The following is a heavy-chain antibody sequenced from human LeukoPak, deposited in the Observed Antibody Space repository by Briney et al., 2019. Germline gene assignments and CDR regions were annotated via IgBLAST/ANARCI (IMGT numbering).Heavy chain of an antibody. D-gene: IGHD2-15*01. CDR2: IYPGDSDT. CDR3: ARRGSFRYCSGGSCPFNWFDP. V-gene: IGHV5-51*01. Sequence: GESLKISCKGSGYSFTSYWIGWVRQMPGKGLEWMGIIYPGDSDTRYSPSFQGQVTISADKSISTAYLQWSSLKASDTAMYYCARRGSFRYCSGGSCPFNWFDPWGQGTLVTASS. J-gene: IGHJ5*02. CDR1: GYSFTSYW.